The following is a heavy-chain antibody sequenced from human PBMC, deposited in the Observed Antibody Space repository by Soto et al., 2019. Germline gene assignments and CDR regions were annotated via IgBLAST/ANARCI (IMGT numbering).Heavy chain of an antibody. D-gene: IGHD2-8*02. CDR2: IYSGGST. Sequence: EVQLVETGGGLMQPGGSLGLSCAASGFTVSSNSMSWVRQPPGKGLEWVSVIYSGGSTYYTASVKGRFTIFRDNSKNTLDLQMNSLRAEDTAVYYCVRHVSTGDYFDYWGQGTLVTVSS. J-gene: IGHJ4*02. CDR3: VRHVSTGDYFDY. CDR1: GFTVSSNS. V-gene: IGHV3-53*02.